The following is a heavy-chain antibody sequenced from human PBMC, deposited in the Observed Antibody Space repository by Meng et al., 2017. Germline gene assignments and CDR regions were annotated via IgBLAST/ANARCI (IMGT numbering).Heavy chain of an antibody. CDR2: INAGNGNT. V-gene: IGHV1-3*01. Sequence: QVQLVQSGAEVKKPGASVKVSCKASGYTFATYAMHWVRQAPGQRLEWMGWINAGNGNTQYSQKFQGRVTITRGTSASTAYMELSSLRSEDTAVYYCARDLFSYDSSGYYPDYWGRGTLVTVSS. CDR3: ARDLFSYDSSGYYPDY. D-gene: IGHD3-22*01. CDR1: GYTFATYA. J-gene: IGHJ4*02.